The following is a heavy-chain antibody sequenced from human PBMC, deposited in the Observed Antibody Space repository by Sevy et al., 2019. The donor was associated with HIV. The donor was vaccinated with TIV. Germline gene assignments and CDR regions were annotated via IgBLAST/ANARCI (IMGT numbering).Heavy chain of an antibody. Sequence: ASVKVSCKISGYTLNEFAMHWVRQAPGKGLQWMGTFDPEDGETIYAQKFQGRFAMTEDPSTDTAYMELSSLRAGDTAVYYCARGGYYDFWSGSRDWFDPWGQGTLVTVSS. J-gene: IGHJ5*02. CDR1: GYTLNEFA. V-gene: IGHV1-24*01. CDR2: FDPEDGET. D-gene: IGHD3-3*01. CDR3: ARGGYYDFWSGSRDWFDP.